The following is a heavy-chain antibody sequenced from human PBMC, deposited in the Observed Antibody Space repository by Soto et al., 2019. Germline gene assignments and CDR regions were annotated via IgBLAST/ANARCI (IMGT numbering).Heavy chain of an antibody. Sequence: ASVKVSCEASGYTFTGYYMHWVRQAPGQGLEWMGWINPNSGGTNYAQKFQGRVTMTRDTSISTAYMELSRLRSDDTAVYYCARDGVSSPTYYYDSSGSQAWFDPWGQGTLVPVSS. D-gene: IGHD3-22*01. J-gene: IGHJ5*02. CDR2: INPNSGGT. CDR3: ARDGVSSPTYYYDSSGSQAWFDP. V-gene: IGHV1-2*02. CDR1: GYTFTGYY.